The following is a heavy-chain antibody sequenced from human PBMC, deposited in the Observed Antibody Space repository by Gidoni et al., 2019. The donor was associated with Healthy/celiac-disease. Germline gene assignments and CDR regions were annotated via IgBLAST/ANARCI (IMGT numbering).Heavy chain of an antibody. D-gene: IGHD2-21*02. Sequence: EVQLVESGGGFVQPGGSLRLSCAASGFTFSSYWMHWFRQAPGKGLVWISRINSDGSSTSYADSVKGQLTITRDNAKNTLYLQMNSLRAEDTAVYYCARGPGGDCEFDPWGQGTLVTVSS. CDR1: GFTFSSYW. V-gene: IGHV3-74*01. J-gene: IGHJ5*02. CDR2: INSDGSST. CDR3: ARGPGGDCEFDP.